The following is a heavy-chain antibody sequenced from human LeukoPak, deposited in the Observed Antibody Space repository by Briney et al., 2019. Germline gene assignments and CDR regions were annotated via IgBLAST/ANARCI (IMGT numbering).Heavy chain of an antibody. CDR2: ISAYNGDT. CDR1: GYTFSNYG. J-gene: IGHJ4*02. CDR3: ARDNPYYYLY. Sequence: ASVKVSCKASGYTFSNYGISWLRQAPGQGLEWMGWISAYNGDTKYLQNLQGRVTMTTDTSTSTAYMELRSLTSDDTAVYYCARDNPYYYLYWGQGTLVTVSS. V-gene: IGHV1-18*01. D-gene: IGHD3-22*01.